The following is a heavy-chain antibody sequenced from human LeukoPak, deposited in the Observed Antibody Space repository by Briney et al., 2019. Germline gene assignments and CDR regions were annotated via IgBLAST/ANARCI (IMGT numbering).Heavy chain of an antibody. J-gene: IGHJ6*03. CDR3: ATVTTVTTGTHYYYYMDV. CDR1: GYTLTELS. Sequence: GASVKVSCKVSGYTLTELSMHWVRQAPGKGLEWMGGFDPEDGETIYAQKFQGRVTMTEDTSTDTAYMELSSLRSEDTAVYYCATVTTVTTGTHYYYYMDVWGKGTTVTVSS. V-gene: IGHV1-24*01. D-gene: IGHD4-17*01. CDR2: FDPEDGET.